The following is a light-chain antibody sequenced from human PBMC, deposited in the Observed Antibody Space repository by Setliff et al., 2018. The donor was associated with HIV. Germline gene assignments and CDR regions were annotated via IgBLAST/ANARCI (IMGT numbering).Light chain of an antibody. J-gene: IGLJ1*01. CDR1: TSDVGNYNF. V-gene: IGLV2-11*01. CDR3: CSYAGSHTFV. CDR2: DVN. Sequence: QSVLAQPRSVSGSPGQSVTISCTGTTSDVGNYNFVSWYQHNPGKAPKLMIFDVNKRPSGVPDRFSGSKSGNTASLTFSGLQAEDEADYYCCSYAGSHTFVFGTGTKVTV.